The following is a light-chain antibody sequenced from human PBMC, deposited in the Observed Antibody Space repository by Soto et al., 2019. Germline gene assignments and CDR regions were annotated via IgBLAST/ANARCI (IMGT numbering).Light chain of an antibody. CDR1: SDDIGGSHY. V-gene: IGLV2-14*01. J-gene: IGLJ3*02. CDR2: EVA. CDR3: SSLTTSNILV. Sequence: QSALTQPASVSGSPGQSITISCIGSSDDIGGSHYVSWYQEHPGRAPKLIIYEVANRPSGVSDRFSGSKSGNTASLSISGLQDDDEADYCCSSLTTSNILVFGGGTKLTVL.